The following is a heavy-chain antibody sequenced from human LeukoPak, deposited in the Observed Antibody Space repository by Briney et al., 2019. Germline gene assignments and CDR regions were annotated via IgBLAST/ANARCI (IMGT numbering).Heavy chain of an antibody. CDR3: ARDRVPKDY. J-gene: IGHJ4*02. Sequence: PSETLSLTCTVSGGSISSSSYYWGWIRQPPGKGLEWIGSIYYSGSTNYNPSLKSRVTISVDTSKNQFSLKLSSVTAADTAVYYCARDRVPKDYWGQGTLVTVSS. V-gene: IGHV4-39*07. CDR1: GGSISSSSYY. CDR2: IYYSGST. D-gene: IGHD3-3*01.